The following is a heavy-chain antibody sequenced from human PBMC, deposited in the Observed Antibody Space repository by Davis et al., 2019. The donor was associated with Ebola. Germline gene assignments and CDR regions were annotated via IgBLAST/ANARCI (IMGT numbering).Heavy chain of an antibody. J-gene: IGHJ6*02. CDR3: ARGHSSSWGYYYYGMDV. V-gene: IGHV4-34*01. CDR2: INHSGST. CDR1: GFTFNTYS. D-gene: IGHD6-13*01. Sequence: ESLKISCAASGFTFNTYSMNWIRQPPGKGLEWIGEINHSGSTNYNPSLKSRVTISVDTSKNQFSLKLSSVTAADTAVYYCARGHSSSWGYYYYGMDVWGQGTTVTVSS.